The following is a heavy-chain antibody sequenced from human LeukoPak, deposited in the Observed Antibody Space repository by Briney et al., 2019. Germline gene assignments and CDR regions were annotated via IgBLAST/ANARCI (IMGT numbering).Heavy chain of an antibody. J-gene: IGHJ5*02. CDR2: IYHTGSS. CDR3: ARGALTGYYQTNWFDP. D-gene: IGHD3-9*01. Sequence: PSETLSLACSVSGHSLNSGYYWGWIRQPPGKGLEWIGSIYHTGSSYYNPSLKSRVTISVDTSKNQFSLKLSSVTAADTAVHYCARGALTGYYQTNWFDPWGQGTLVTVSS. CDR1: GHSLNSGYY. V-gene: IGHV4-38-2*02.